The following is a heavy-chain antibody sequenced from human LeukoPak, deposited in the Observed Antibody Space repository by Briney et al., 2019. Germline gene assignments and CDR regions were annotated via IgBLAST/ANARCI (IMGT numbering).Heavy chain of an antibody. CDR3: VGHGSYPHDAFDI. Sequence: SETLSLTCAVSGGSISSGGYSWSWIRQPPGKGLEWIGYIYHSGSTYYNPSLESRVTISVDRSKNQFSLKLSSVTAADTAVYYCVGHGSYPHDAFDIWGQGTMVTVSS. J-gene: IGHJ3*02. CDR2: IYHSGST. D-gene: IGHD1-26*01. V-gene: IGHV4-30-2*01. CDR1: GGSISSGGYS.